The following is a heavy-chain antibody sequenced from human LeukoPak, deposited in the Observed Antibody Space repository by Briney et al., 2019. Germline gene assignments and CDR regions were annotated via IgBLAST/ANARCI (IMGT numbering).Heavy chain of an antibody. V-gene: IGHV1-2*02. J-gene: IGHJ4*02. Sequence: ASVTVSCEASGYTFTDYYMHWVRQAPGQGLEWMGWINPNSGGTNYAQKFQGRVTMTRDTSISTAYMELSRLRSNDTAVYYCAREGLGGLLSDYWGQGTLVTVSS. CDR1: GYTFTDYY. CDR2: INPNSGGT. CDR3: AREGLGGLLSDY. D-gene: IGHD1-26*01.